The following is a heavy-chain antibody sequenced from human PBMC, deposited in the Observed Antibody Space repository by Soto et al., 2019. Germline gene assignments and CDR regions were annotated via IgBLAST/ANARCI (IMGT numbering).Heavy chain of an antibody. CDR1: GVTFSSYW. V-gene: IGHV3-74*01. CDR3: ARGVIIAAAGTAYYYYYGIDV. J-gene: IGHJ6*02. CDR2: INSDGSST. Sequence: GGSVGLSCAASGVTFSSYWMQWVRQSPGKGLVWVSRINSDGSSTSYADSVKGRFTISRDNAKNTPYLQMNSLRAEDTAVYYCARGVIIAAAGTAYYYYYGIDVWGQGTTVTVS. D-gene: IGHD6-13*01.